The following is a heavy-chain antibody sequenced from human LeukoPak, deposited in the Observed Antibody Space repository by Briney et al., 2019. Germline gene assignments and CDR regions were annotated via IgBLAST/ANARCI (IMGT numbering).Heavy chain of an antibody. D-gene: IGHD1-26*01. J-gene: IGHJ4*02. Sequence: SETLSLTCTVSGGSISSSSYYWGWVRQPPGKGLEWIGNIYYSGSTYYNASLQSRVTISIDTSKNQFSLRLNSVTAADTAMYYCAKSGGYGLIDYWGQGTLVTVSS. V-gene: IGHV4-39*01. CDR2: IYYSGST. CDR3: AKSGGYGLIDY. CDR1: GGSISSSSYY.